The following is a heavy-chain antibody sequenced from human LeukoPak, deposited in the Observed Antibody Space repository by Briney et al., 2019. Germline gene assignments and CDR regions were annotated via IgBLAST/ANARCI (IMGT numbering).Heavy chain of an antibody. CDR2: ITSSSSYI. D-gene: IGHD3-22*01. Sequence: GGSLRLSCAASGFSFSSYSMNWVRQAPGKGLEWVSSITSSSSYIYYADSVKGRFTISRDNAKNSLYLQMISLRAEDTAVYYCARDLYYDSSGTDYWGQGTLVTVSS. J-gene: IGHJ4*02. V-gene: IGHV3-21*01. CDR3: ARDLYYDSSGTDY. CDR1: GFSFSSYS.